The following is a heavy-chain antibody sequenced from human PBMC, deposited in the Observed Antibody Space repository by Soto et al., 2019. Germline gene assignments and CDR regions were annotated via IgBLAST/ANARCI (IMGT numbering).Heavy chain of an antibody. V-gene: IGHV3-73*02. CDR3: SRDYGDYDWFDP. D-gene: IGHD4-17*01. J-gene: IGHJ5*02. Sequence: EVQLVESGGALVQPGGSLRLSCGASGFSLSDSTVHWVRQASGKGLEWVGHIRSKPNTFATAYVASVRGRFTISRDDSKNTAYLQMNSLKTEDTAVYYCSRDYGDYDWFDPWGQGTLVTVSS. CDR1: GFSLSDST. CDR2: IRSKPNTFAT.